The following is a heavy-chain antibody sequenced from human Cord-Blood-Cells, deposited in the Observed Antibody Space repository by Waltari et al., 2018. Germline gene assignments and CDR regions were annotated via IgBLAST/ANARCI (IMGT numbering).Heavy chain of an antibody. CDR3: ARGRSSFFDY. D-gene: IGHD6-6*01. V-gene: IGHV3-7*01. Sequence: EVQLVESGGGLVQPGGSLRLSCAASGFTFSSYWMSWVRQTPGKGLGWVANIKQEGSEKYCVDSVKGRFTISRDNAKNSLYLQMNSLRAEDTAVYYCARGRSSFFDYWGQGTLVTVSS. J-gene: IGHJ4*02. CDR1: GFTFSSYW. CDR2: IKQEGSEK.